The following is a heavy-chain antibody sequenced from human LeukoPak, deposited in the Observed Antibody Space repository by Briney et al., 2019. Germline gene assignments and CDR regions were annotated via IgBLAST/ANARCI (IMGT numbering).Heavy chain of an antibody. V-gene: IGHV3-21*01. D-gene: IGHD3-16*02. Sequence: PGGSLRLSCAASGFTFSSYSMNWVRQAPGKGLEWVSSISSSSSYIYYADSVKGRFTISRDNAKNSLYLQMNSLRAEDTAVYYCARALDPIYDYVWGSYRYYYFDYWGQGTLVTVSS. CDR1: GFTFSSYS. CDR2: ISSSSSYI. CDR3: ARALDPIYDYVWGSYRYYYFDY. J-gene: IGHJ4*02.